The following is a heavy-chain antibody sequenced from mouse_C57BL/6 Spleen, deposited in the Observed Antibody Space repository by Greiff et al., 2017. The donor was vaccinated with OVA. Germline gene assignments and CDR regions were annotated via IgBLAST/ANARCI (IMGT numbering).Heavy chain of an antibody. J-gene: IGHJ4*01. CDR1: GFSFNTYA. CDR3: VRVYGYDNAMDY. D-gene: IGHD2-2*01. Sequence: EVMLVESGGGLVQPKGSLKLSCAASGFSFNTYAMNWVRQAPGKGLEWVARIRSKSNNYATYYADSVKDRFTISRDDSESMLYLQMNNLKTEDTAMYYCVRVYGYDNAMDYWGQGTSVTVSS. CDR2: IRSKSNNYAT. V-gene: IGHV10-1*01.